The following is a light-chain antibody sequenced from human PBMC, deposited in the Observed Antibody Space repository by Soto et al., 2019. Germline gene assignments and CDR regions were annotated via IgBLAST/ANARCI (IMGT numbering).Light chain of an antibody. Sequence: QLVLTQPPSVSGAPGQRVTISCTGSSSNIGAGYDVHWYQQLPGTAPKFLIFENNNRPSGVPDRFSGSKSGTSASLAITGLQAEDEADYYCQSYDSSLSVGVFGAGTKLTVL. CDR1: SSNIGAGYD. V-gene: IGLV1-40*01. CDR3: QSYDSSLSVGV. J-gene: IGLJ1*01. CDR2: ENN.